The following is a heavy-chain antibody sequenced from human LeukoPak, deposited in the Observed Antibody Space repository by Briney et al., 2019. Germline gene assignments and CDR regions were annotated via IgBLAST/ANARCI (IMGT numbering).Heavy chain of an antibody. CDR1: GFTFSSYG. J-gene: IGHJ6*02. CDR3: AKVTGVAGTSSYGMDV. Sequence: PGGSLRLSCAASGFTFSSYGMHWVRQAPGKGLEWVAVISYDGSNKYYADSVKGRFTTSRDNSKNTLYLQMNSLRAEDTAVYYCAKVTGVAGTSSYGMDVWGQGTTVTVSS. D-gene: IGHD6-19*01. CDR2: ISYDGSNK. V-gene: IGHV3-30*18.